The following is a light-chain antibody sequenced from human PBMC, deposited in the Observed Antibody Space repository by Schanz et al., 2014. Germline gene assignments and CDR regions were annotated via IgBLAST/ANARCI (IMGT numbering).Light chain of an antibody. Sequence: EIVLTQSPAIVSVSPGERATLSCRASQSVTTNLAWYQHKPGQAPRLLIYRTSNRATGVPARFSGSWSGTEFTLTISSLQSEDLAVYYCQQYDNWPRTFGQGTKLEIK. V-gene: IGKV3-15*01. CDR3: QQYDNWPRT. CDR2: RTS. J-gene: IGKJ2*01. CDR1: QSVTTN.